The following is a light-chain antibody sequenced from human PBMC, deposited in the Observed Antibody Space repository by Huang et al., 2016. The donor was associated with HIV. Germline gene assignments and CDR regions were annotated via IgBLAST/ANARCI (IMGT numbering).Light chain of an antibody. J-gene: IGKJ4*01. CDR1: ENIVYS. V-gene: IGKV1-39*01. CDR2: AAS. Sequence: DIQLTQSPSSLSVSVGDGITITCRASENIVYSLSWFRQRPGRVPEALIYAASRLHAGVPAKFRATGSGTNFTLSIDGLGPEDFATYYCQQSRSLPRTYGGGTKVDI. CDR3: QQSRSLPRT.